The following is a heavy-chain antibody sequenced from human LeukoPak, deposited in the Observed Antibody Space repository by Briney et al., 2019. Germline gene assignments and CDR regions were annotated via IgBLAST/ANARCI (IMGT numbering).Heavy chain of an antibody. J-gene: IGHJ4*02. Sequence: SETLSLTCTVSGGSISSYYWSWIRQPAGKGLEWIGRIYTSGSTNYNPSLQSRVTMSVDTSKNQFSLKLSSVTAADTAVYYCARGGAPVAGLHFDYWGQGTLVTVSS. CDR3: ARGGAPVAGLHFDY. CDR2: IYTSGST. CDR1: GGSISSYY. V-gene: IGHV4-4*07. D-gene: IGHD6-19*01.